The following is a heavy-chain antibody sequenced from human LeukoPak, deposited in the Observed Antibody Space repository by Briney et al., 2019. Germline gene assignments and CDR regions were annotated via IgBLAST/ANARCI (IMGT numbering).Heavy chain of an antibody. V-gene: IGHV1-2*02. J-gene: IGHJ4*02. CDR3: ARDPYGANSF. D-gene: IGHD4-23*01. Sequence: ASVKVSRKASGYSFTDYYMHWVRQAPGQGLEWMGWINPNSGDTNYAQKFQGRVTMTRDTSVNTAYMELSRLRSDDTAVYYCARDPYGANSFWGQGTLVTVSS. CDR2: INPNSGDT. CDR1: GYSFTDYY.